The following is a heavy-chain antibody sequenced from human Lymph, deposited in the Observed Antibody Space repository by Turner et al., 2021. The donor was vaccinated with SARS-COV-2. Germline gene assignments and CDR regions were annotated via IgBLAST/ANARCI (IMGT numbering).Heavy chain of an antibody. CDR3: AKDGYDGIYCGGGSCYSGWFDP. V-gene: IGHV3-23*01. D-gene: IGHD2-15*01. CDR2: ISGSGSST. CDR1: GVTFSSYT. J-gene: IGHJ5*02. Sequence: EVQLLESGGGLVQPGGSLRLSCAASGVTFSSYTMSWVRQDPGKGLEWVSAISGSGSSTYYADSVKGRFTISRNNSKNTLYLQMNSLRVEDTAVYYCAKDGYDGIYCGGGSCYSGWFDPWGQGTLVTVSS.